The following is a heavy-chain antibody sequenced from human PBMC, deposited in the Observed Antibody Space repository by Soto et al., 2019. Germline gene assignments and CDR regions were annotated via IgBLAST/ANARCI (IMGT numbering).Heavy chain of an antibody. CDR1: GYTFTGYY. CDR2: INPNSGGT. CDR3: ARAHAYHILAGYYSGCHYYHYGIDV. Sequence: GASVKVSCKASGYTFTGYYMHWVRQAPGQGLEWMGWINPNSGGTNYAQKFQGWVTMTRDTSIRTAYMELSRLRSYDTALYYCARAHAYHILAGYYSGCHYYHYGIDVWRQETTVTVSS. D-gene: IGHD3-9*01. V-gene: IGHV1-2*04. J-gene: IGHJ6*02.